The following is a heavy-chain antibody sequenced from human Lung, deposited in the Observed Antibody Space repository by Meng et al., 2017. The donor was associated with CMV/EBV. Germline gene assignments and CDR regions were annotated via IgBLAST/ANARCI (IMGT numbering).Heavy chain of an antibody. CDR1: GFTFSDYS. J-gene: IGHJ4*02. CDR3: ARNWGYNDGTSYYWGMFDY. V-gene: IGHV3-48*04. CDR2: ISFSETTM. D-gene: IGHD3-22*01. Sequence: SXAASGFTFSDYSLNWVRQAPGKGLEWISYISFSETTMYYADSVKGRFTISRDYAKNSLYLQMNSLRAEDTAVYYCARNWGYNDGTSYYWGMFDYXGQGXLVTVSS.